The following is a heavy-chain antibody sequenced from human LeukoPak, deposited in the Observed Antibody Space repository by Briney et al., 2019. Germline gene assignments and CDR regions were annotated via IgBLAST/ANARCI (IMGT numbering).Heavy chain of an antibody. CDR3: ARPLRLGESQVR. V-gene: IGHV3-48*01. CDR1: GFTSSSYS. D-gene: IGHD3-16*01. Sequence: GGSLRPSCAASGFTSSSYSMNWVGQAPGQGLEWVSYISSSSSTIYYADSVKGRFTISRDNAKNSLYLQMNSLRAEDTAVYYCARPLRLGESQVRWGQGTLVTVSS. J-gene: IGHJ4*02. CDR2: ISSSSSTI.